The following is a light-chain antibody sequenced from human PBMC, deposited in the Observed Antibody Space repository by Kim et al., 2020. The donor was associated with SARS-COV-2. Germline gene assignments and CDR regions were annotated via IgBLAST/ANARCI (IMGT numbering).Light chain of an antibody. CDR1: PTVNTY. J-gene: IGKJ4*01. Sequence: VSPGESATLACRASPTVNTYLAWYQHKPGQAPRLLIYDASTGATGIPARFSGSGAGTEFTLTISSLQSEDVAVYYCQQYKKWPLTFGGGTKVDIK. CDR3: QQYKKWPLT. V-gene: IGKV3-15*01. CDR2: DAS.